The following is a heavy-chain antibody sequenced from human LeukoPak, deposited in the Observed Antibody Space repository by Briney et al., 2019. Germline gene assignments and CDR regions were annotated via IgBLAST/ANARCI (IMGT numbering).Heavy chain of an antibody. CDR1: GGSFSGYY. V-gene: IGHV4-34*01. CDR3: ARPPGY. CDR2: INHSGST. Sequence: SSETLSLTCAVYGGSFSGYYWSWIRQPPGKGLEWIGEINHSGSTNYNPSLKSRVTISVDTSKNQFSLKLSSVTAADTAVYYCARPPGYWGQGTLVTVSS. J-gene: IGHJ4*02.